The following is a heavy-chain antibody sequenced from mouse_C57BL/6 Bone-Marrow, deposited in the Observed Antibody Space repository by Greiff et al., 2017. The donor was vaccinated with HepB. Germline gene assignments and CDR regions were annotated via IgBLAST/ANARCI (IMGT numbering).Heavy chain of an antibody. D-gene: IGHD2-4*01. J-gene: IGHJ3*01. CDR3: TEGYYDYDWFAY. CDR1: GFTFSNYW. V-gene: IGHV6-3*01. Sequence: EVQRVESGGGLVQPGGSMKLSCVASGFTFSNYWMNWVRQSPEKGLEWVAQIRLKSDNYATHYAESVKGRFTISRDDSKSSVYLQMNNLRAEDTGIYYCTEGYYDYDWFAYWGQGTLVTVSA. CDR2: IRLKSDNYAT.